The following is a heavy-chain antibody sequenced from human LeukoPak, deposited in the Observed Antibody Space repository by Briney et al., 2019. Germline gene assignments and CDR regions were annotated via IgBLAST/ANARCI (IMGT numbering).Heavy chain of an antibody. CDR1: GFTFSSYA. CDR2: ISGSGDYT. CDR3: AKGPRGTNDYYYYYMDV. V-gene: IGHV3-23*01. D-gene: IGHD1-7*01. Sequence: PGGSLRLSCTASGFTFSSYAMNWVRQAPGKGLEWVSSISGSGDYTYYTDSVEGRFIISRDNSKNTLYLTMNSLRAEDTAVYYCAKGPRGTNDYYYYYMDVWGKGTTVTVSS. J-gene: IGHJ6*03.